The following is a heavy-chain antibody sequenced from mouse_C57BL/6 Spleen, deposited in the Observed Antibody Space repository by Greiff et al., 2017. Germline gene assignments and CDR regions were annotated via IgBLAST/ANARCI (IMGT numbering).Heavy chain of an antibody. CDR2: IYPGDGDT. Sequence: VQLQQSGPELVKPGASVKISCKASGYAFSSSWMNWVKQRPGKGLEWIGRIYPGDGDTNYNGKFKGKATLTADKSSSTAYMQLSSLTSEDSAVYFCARSRAYYGSSYVFDYWGQGTTLTVSS. CDR1: GYAFSSSW. V-gene: IGHV1-82*01. CDR3: ARSRAYYGSSYVFDY. J-gene: IGHJ2*01. D-gene: IGHD1-1*01.